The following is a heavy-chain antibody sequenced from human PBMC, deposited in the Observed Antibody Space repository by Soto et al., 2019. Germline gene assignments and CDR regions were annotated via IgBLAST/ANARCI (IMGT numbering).Heavy chain of an antibody. CDR3: ARVPDY. Sequence: SETLSLTCTVSGDSISAYSWSWVRQPPGKGLELIGYMYHSGSTYYNPSLKSRVTISIDRSKNQFSLKLISVTAADTAVYYCARVPDYWGQGILVTVSS. CDR2: MYHSGST. J-gene: IGHJ4*02. CDR1: GDSISAYS. D-gene: IGHD2-2*01. V-gene: IGHV4-30-2*01.